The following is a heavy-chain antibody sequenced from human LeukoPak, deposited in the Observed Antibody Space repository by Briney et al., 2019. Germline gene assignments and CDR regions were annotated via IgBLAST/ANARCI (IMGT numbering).Heavy chain of an antibody. CDR3: TVEMASLGPDYFDY. Sequence: ASVKVSCKASGYTFTSYYMRWVRQAPGQGLEWMGIINPSGGSTSYAQKFQGRVTMTRDTSTSTVYMELSSLRSEDTAVYYCTVEMASLGPDYFDYWGQGTLVTVSS. CDR2: INPSGGST. D-gene: IGHD3-16*01. V-gene: IGHV1-46*03. J-gene: IGHJ4*02. CDR1: GYTFTSYY.